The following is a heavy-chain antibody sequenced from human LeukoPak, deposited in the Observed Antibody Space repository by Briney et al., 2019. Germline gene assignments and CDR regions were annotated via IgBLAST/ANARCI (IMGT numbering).Heavy chain of an antibody. CDR2: IYSSGST. CDR1: GGSISSYY. Sequence: PSETLSLTCTVSGGSISSYYWSWIRQPAGKGLEGIGRIYSSGSTKYNPSLKSGGTMSVDTSKNQFSLKLSSVPAADTAVYYCARGQYHLLYWYFDLWGRGTLVTVSS. J-gene: IGHJ2*01. V-gene: IGHV4-4*07. D-gene: IGHD2-2*01. CDR3: ARGQYHLLYWYFDL.